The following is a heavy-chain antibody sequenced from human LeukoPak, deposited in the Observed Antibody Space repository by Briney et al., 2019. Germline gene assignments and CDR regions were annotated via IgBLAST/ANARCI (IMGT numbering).Heavy chain of an antibody. CDR1: GFTFTGYY. CDR3: AKGFVDWNGMLPSLAFYHMDV. Sequence: ASVKVSCKTSGFTFTGYYIHWVRQAAGQRPEWMGWINPSSGGTDYAQKFQGRVTMTTDTSTGTSYMDLSSLRSEDTAVYYCAKGFVDWNGMLPSLAFYHMDVWGTGTTVTVSS. V-gene: IGHV1-2*02. D-gene: IGHD3-3*01. J-gene: IGHJ6*03. CDR2: INPSSGGT.